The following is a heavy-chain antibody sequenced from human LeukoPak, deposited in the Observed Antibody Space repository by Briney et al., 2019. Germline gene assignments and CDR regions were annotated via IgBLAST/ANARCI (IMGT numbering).Heavy chain of an antibody. CDR2: IYYSGST. CDR3: ASYYYYDSSGYLGYDAFDI. J-gene: IGHJ3*02. Sequence: SETLSLTCAVYGGSFSGYYWSWIRQPPGKGLEWIGYIYYSGSTNYNPSLKSRVTISVDTSKNQFSLKLSSVTAADTAVYYCASYYYYDSSGYLGYDAFDIWGQGTMVTVSS. V-gene: IGHV4-59*01. CDR1: GGSFSGYY. D-gene: IGHD3-22*01.